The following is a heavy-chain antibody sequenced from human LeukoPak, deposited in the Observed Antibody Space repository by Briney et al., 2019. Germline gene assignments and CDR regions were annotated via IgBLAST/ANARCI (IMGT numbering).Heavy chain of an antibody. D-gene: IGHD2-2*01. CDR1: GGSISSSSYY. V-gene: IGHV4-39*07. Sequence: PSETLSLTCTVSGGSISSSSYYWGWIRQPPGKGLEWIGSIYYSGSTYYNPSLKSRVTISVDTSKNQFSLKLSSVTAADTAVYYCARGRRYCSSASCYPYYFDYWGQGTLVTVSS. J-gene: IGHJ4*02. CDR3: ARGRRYCSSASCYPYYFDY. CDR2: IYYSGST.